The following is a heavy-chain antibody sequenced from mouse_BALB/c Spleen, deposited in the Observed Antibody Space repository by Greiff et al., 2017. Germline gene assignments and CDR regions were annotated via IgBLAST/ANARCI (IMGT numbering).Heavy chain of an antibody. Sequence: QVQLQQPGAELVKPGTSVKLSCTASGYNFTSYWINWVKLRPGQGLEWIGDIYPGSGSTNYNEKFKSKATLTVDTSSITAYMQLSSLASEDSALYYCARPYGYALGYWGQGTTLTVSS. CDR2: IYPGSGST. CDR3: ARPYGYALGY. V-gene: IGHV1-55*01. J-gene: IGHJ2*01. D-gene: IGHD2-2*01. CDR1: GYNFTSYW.